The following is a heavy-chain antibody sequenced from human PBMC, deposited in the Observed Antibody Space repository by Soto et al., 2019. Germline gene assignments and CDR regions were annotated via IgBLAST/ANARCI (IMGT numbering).Heavy chain of an antibody. CDR2: INGDYGNT. CDR3: ARCIQGDYYYGMDV. Sequence: QAQLVQSGAEVTKPGASVTVSCKASGYTFYSHSISWVRQAPGQGLEWMGRINGDYGNTQYAQKFRGRVTMTTDTSTTTVYMELTNLRSDDTAVYYCARCIQGDYYYGMDVWGQGTTVTVSS. J-gene: IGHJ6*02. V-gene: IGHV1-18*01. D-gene: IGHD5-18*01. CDR1: GYTFYSHS.